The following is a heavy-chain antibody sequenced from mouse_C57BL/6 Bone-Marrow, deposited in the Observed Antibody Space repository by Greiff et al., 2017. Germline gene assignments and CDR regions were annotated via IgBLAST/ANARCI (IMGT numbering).Heavy chain of an antibody. J-gene: IGHJ3*01. V-gene: IGHV1-80*01. CDR3: ARSRLRAWFAY. D-gene: IGHD2-4*01. CDR1: GYAFSSYW. Sequence: VQLQESGAELVKPGASVKISCKASGYAFSSYWMNWVKQRPGKGLEWIGQIYPGDGDTNYNGKFKGKATLTADKSSSTAYMQLSSLTSEDSAVYFCARSRLRAWFAYWGQGTLVTVSA. CDR2: IYPGDGDT.